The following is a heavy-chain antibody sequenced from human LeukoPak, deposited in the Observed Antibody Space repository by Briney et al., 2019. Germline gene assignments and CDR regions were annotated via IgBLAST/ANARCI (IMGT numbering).Heavy chain of an antibody. V-gene: IGHV3-53*01. CDR2: IYSGGST. Sequence: GGSLSLSCAASGYTVSSNYMSWVRQAPGKGLEWVSVIYSGGSTYYADSVKGRFTISRDNSKNTLYLQINSLRAEDTAVYYCARDLKGFGELGYCHYMVIWGQGTTVAVSS. CDR1: GYTVSSNY. D-gene: IGHD3-10*01. CDR3: ARDLKGFGELGYCHYMVI. J-gene: IGHJ6*03.